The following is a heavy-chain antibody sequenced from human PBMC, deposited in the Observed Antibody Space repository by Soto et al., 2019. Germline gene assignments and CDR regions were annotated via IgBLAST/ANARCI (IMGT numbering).Heavy chain of an antibody. V-gene: IGHV5-51*03. CDR2: IYPGDSDT. CDR3: ARLKRDGYNYSPLYY. Sequence: EVQLVQSGAEVKKPGESLKISCKGSGYSFTSYWIGWVRQMPGKGLEWMGIIYPGDSDTRYSPSFQGQVTISADKSISTADLQWSSLKASDTAMYYCARLKRDGYNYSPLYYWGQGTLVTVSS. J-gene: IGHJ4*02. D-gene: IGHD5-12*01. CDR1: GYSFTSYW.